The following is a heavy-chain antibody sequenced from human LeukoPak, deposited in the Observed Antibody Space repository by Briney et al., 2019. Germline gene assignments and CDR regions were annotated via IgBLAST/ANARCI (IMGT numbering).Heavy chain of an antibody. CDR3: AKDRLGAPYYYDSSGCYRFDY. CDR1: EFTFSSYG. V-gene: IGHV3-30*18. D-gene: IGHD3-22*01. Sequence: GGSLRLSCAASEFTFSSYGMHWVRQAPGKGLEWVAVIAYDGSNQYYADTVKGRFTISRDNSKNTLYLQMNSLRTEDTAVYYCAKDRLGAPYYYDSSGCYRFDYWGQGTLVTVSS. CDR2: IAYDGSNQ. J-gene: IGHJ4*01.